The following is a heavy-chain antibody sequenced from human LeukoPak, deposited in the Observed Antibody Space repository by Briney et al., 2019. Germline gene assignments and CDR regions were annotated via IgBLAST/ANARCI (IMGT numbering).Heavy chain of an antibody. V-gene: IGHV1-2*02. Sequence: ASVKVSCKASGYTFTGYYMHWARQAPGQGLEWMGWINPNSGGTNYAQKFQGRVTMTRDTSISTAYMELSRLRSDDTAIYYCARANALYCSSTSCLFDYWGQGTLVTVSS. D-gene: IGHD2-2*01. J-gene: IGHJ4*02. CDR2: INPNSGGT. CDR1: GYTFTGYY. CDR3: ARANALYCSSTSCLFDY.